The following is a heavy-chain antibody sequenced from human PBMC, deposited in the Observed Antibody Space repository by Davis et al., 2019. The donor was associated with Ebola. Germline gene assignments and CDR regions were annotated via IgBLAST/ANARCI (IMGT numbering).Heavy chain of an antibody. D-gene: IGHD3-3*01. CDR1: GFTFSNYG. CDR3: AKERWTGVVTPTPHMDV. Sequence: GESLKTSCAASGFTFSNYGLFLVRQAPGKVLERLTFIRYDGSNNYYADHVKGRFTISRDDSKNTVYLQMNSLRPEDTSVYYCAKERWTGVVTPTPHMDVWGQGITVIVSS. CDR2: IRYDGSNN. J-gene: IGHJ6*02. V-gene: IGHV3-30*02.